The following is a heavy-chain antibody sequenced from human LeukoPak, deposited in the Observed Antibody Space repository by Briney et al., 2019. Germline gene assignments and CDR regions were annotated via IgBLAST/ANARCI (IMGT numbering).Heavy chain of an antibody. V-gene: IGHV3-30-3*01. CDR1: GFTFSSYS. J-gene: IGHJ4*02. D-gene: IGHD6-19*01. Sequence: PGGSLRLSCAASGFTFSSYSMHWVRQAPGKGLEWVAVISYDGNNKFYADSVKGRFTISRDNSMNTLYLQMNGLRAEDTAVYYCTTDTGEAVAGDCFDYWGQGTLVTVSS. CDR2: ISYDGNNK. CDR3: TTDTGEAVAGDCFDY.